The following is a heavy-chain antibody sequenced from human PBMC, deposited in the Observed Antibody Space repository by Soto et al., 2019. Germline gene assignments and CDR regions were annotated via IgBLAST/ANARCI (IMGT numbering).Heavy chain of an antibody. CDR2: ISYDGSNK. J-gene: IGHJ6*02. D-gene: IGHD6-19*01. Sequence: QVQLVESGGGVVQPGRSLRPSCAASGFTFSSYGMHWVRQAPGKGREGVAVISYDGSNKYYADSVKGRFTISRDNSKNTLYLQMNSLRAEDTAVYYCAKDLVAGSYYYGMDVWGQGTTVTVSS. CDR3: AKDLVAGSYYYGMDV. V-gene: IGHV3-30*18. CDR1: GFTFSSYG.